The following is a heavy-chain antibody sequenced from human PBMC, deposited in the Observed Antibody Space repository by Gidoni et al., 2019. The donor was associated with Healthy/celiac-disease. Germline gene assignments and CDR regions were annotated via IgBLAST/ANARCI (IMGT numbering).Heavy chain of an antibody. CDR2: IFSNDKK. CDR1: GFSLSNARLG. Sequence: QVTLKESGPVLVKPTETLTLTCTVSGFSLSNARLGVSWIRQPPGKALEWLAHIFSNDKKSYSTPLKSRLTISKDTSKSQVVLTMTNMDPVDTATYYCARIQDDIAAAGTGWFDPWGQGTLVTVSS. V-gene: IGHV2-26*01. CDR3: ARIQDDIAAAGTGWFDP. D-gene: IGHD6-13*01. J-gene: IGHJ5*02.